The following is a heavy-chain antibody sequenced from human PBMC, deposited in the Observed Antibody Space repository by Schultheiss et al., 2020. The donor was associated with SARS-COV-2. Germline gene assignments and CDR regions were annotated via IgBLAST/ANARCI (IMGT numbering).Heavy chain of an antibody. Sequence: GGSLRLSCAGSGFTFSTYWMSWVRQAPGKGLEWVANIKQDGSEKYYVDSVKGRFTISRDNGKNSLYLQMNSLSAEDTAVYYCARTRYCSSGRCYSDYWGQGTLVTVSS. D-gene: IGHD2-15*01. J-gene: IGHJ4*02. V-gene: IGHV3-7*01. CDR2: IKQDGSEK. CDR3: ARTRYCSSGRCYSDY. CDR1: GFTFSTYW.